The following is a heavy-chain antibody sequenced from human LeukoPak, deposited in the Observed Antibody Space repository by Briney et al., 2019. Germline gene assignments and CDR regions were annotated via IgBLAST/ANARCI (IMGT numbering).Heavy chain of an antibody. Sequence: SETLSLTCTVSGGSISSYYWSWIRQPPGKGLEWIGYIYYSGSTNYNPSLKSRVTISVDTSKNQFSLKLSSVTAADTAVYYCARLSPQFRYSGYDYWGQGTLVTVSS. CDR3: ARLSPQFRYSGYDY. CDR2: IYYSGST. D-gene: IGHD5-12*01. J-gene: IGHJ4*02. CDR1: GGSISSYY. V-gene: IGHV4-59*01.